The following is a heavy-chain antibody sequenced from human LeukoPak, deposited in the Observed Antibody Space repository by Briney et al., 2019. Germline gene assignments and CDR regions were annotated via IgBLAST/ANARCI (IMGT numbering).Heavy chain of an antibody. CDR1: GFTFSDYR. J-gene: IGHJ4*02. CDR2: IKEDGSEK. D-gene: IGHD6-13*01. V-gene: IGHV3-7*01. CDR3: ASGRQLGY. Sequence: GGSLRLSCAASGFTFSDYRMSWVRQAPGKGLEWVANIKEDGSEKYYVDSVKGRFTIFRDNTRNSLYLQMNSLRAEDTAVYYCASGRQLGYWGQGTLVTVSS.